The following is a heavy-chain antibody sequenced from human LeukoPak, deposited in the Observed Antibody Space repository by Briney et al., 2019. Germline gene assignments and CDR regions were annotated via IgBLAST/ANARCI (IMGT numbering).Heavy chain of an antibody. V-gene: IGHV3-30*02. CDR1: GFTFSSYW. Sequence: GGSLRFSCAASGFTFSSYWMSWVRQAPGKGLEWVAFIRYDGSNKYYADSVKGRFTISRDNSKNTLYLQMNSLRAEDTAVYYCAKDPEAYGGKYYFDYWGQGTLVTVSS. CDR3: AKDPEAYGGKYYFDY. CDR2: IRYDGSNK. D-gene: IGHD4-23*01. J-gene: IGHJ4*02.